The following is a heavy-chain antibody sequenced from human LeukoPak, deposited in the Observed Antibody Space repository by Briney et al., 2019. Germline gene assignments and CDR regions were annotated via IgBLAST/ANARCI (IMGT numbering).Heavy chain of an antibody. CDR1: GGSISSGDYY. CDR3: AGRDYYDSSGYYDAFDI. Sequence: PSETLSLTCTVSGGSISSGDYYWSWIRQPPGKGLEWIGYIYYSGSTNYNPSLKSRVTISVDTSKNQFSLKLSSVTAADTAVYYCAGRDYYDSSGYYDAFDIWGQGTMVTVSS. V-gene: IGHV4-61*08. D-gene: IGHD3-22*01. J-gene: IGHJ3*02. CDR2: IYYSGST.